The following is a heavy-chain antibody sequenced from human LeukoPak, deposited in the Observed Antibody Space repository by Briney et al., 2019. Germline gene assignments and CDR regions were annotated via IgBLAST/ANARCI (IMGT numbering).Heavy chain of an antibody. CDR1: GGSISSYY. CDR3: ASRERLGSWNY. J-gene: IGHJ4*02. V-gene: IGHV4-59*08. CDR2: IYYSGST. Sequence: SETLSLTCTVSGGSISSYYWSWIRQPLGKGLEWIGYIYYSGSTNYNPSLKSRVTISVDTSKNQFSLKLSSVTAADTAVYYCASRERLGSWNYWGQGTLVTVSS. D-gene: IGHD6-13*01.